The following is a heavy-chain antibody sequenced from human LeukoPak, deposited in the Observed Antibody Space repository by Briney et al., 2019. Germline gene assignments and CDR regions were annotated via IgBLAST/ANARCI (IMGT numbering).Heavy chain of an antibody. CDR2: IYHSGST. CDR3: ARGGTGASPDY. CDR1: GYSISSGYY. D-gene: IGHD7-27*01. J-gene: IGHJ4*02. Sequence: PSETLSLTCTVSGYSISSGYYWGWIRQPPGKGLEWIGSIYHSGSTYYNPSLKSRVTISVDTSKNQFSLKLSSVTAADTAVYYCARGGTGASPDYWGQGTLVTVSS. V-gene: IGHV4-38-2*02.